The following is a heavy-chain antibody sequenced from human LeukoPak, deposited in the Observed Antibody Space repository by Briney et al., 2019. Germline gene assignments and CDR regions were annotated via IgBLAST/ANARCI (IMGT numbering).Heavy chain of an antibody. CDR3: ARANFLYCSSSTCLFDY. J-gene: IGHJ4*02. D-gene: IGHD2-2*01. Sequence: ASVKVSCRASGYTFTDYYMHWVRQAPGQGFEWMGWINPNDGDTNYAQKFQGRVTMTRDTSISTAHMEVSRLRSDDTAAYYCARANFLYCSSSTCLFDYWGQGTLVTVSS. CDR2: INPNDGDT. CDR1: GYTFTDYY. V-gene: IGHV1-2*02.